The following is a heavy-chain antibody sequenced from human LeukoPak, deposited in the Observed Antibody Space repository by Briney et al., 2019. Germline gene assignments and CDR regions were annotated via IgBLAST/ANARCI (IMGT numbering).Heavy chain of an antibody. CDR2: VHLSGAS. Sequence: KPSGTLSLTCAVSGGSILSTNWWSWVRQPPGKGLEWIGEVHLSGASNYNPSLKSRVSMSIDKSRNHLSLELTSVTAADTAIYYCARESGAFSPFGFWGQGTLVTVSS. CDR1: GGSILSTNW. V-gene: IGHV4-4*02. CDR3: ARESGAFSPFGF. D-gene: IGHD1-26*01. J-gene: IGHJ4*02.